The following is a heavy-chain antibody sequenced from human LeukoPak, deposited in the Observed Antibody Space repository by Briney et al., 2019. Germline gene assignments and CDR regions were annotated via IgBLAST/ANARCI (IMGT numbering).Heavy chain of an antibody. D-gene: IGHD6-13*01. CDR2: ISGSGDST. J-gene: IGHJ4*02. V-gene: IGHV3-23*01. CDR1: GFTFTSYV. CDR3: AKDHGAASGDFDY. Sequence: GGSLRLSCAASGFTFTSYVMSWVRQAPGKGLEWVSTISGSGDSTYYADSVKGRFTISKDNSKNTVYLQMNSLTAEDTAVYYCAKDHGAASGDFDYWGQGTLVTVSS.